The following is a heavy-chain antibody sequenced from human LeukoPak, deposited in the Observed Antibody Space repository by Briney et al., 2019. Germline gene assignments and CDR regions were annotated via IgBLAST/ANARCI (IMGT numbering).Heavy chain of an antibody. V-gene: IGHV3-7*01. CDR1: GFTFSTYW. CDR2: IQQDGSGK. CDR3: ARDMDRYSGSFDY. D-gene: IGHD1-26*01. Sequence: PGGSLRLSCAASGFTFSTYWMSWVRQAPGKGLEWVANIQQDGSGKYYVDSVKGRFTISRDNAKNSLYLQMNSLRAEDTAVYHCARDMDRYSGSFDYWGQGTLVTVSS. J-gene: IGHJ4*02.